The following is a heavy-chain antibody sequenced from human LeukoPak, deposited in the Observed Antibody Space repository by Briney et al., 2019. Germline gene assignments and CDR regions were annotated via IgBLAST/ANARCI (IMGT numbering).Heavy chain of an antibody. Sequence: SQTLSLTCTVSGGSISSGSYYWSWIRQPAGKGLEWIGRIYTSGSTNYNPSLKSRVTISVDTSKNQFSLKLSSVTAADTALYYCATGPHYDLWSGGFDYWGQGVLVTVSS. CDR1: GGSISSGSYY. D-gene: IGHD3-3*01. V-gene: IGHV4-61*02. J-gene: IGHJ4*02. CDR2: IYTSGST. CDR3: ATGPHYDLWSGGFDY.